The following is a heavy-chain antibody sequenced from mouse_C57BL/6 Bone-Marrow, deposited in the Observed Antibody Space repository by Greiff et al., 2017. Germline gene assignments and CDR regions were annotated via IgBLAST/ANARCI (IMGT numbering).Heavy chain of an antibody. D-gene: IGHD1-1*01. CDR1: GYTFTDYY. CDR2: INPYNGGS. CDR3: ARSHYYDSINYFDY. Sequence: VQLQQSGPVLVKPGASVKMSCKASGYTFTDYYMNWVKQSHGKSLEWIGVINPYNGGSSYNQKFKGKATLTVDKSSSTAYMELNSLTSEYSAFYYCARSHYYDSINYFDYWGQGTTLTVSS. J-gene: IGHJ2*01. V-gene: IGHV1-19*01.